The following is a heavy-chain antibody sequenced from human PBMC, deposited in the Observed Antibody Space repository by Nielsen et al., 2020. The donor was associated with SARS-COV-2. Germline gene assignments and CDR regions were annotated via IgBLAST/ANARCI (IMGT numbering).Heavy chain of an antibody. CDR1: GFTFDDYA. V-gene: IGHV3-43*02. CDR3: AKDGEDTAMVSYYYYGMDV. Sequence: GESLKISCAASGFTFDDYAMHWVRQAPGKGLEWVSLISGDGGSTYYADSVKGRFTISRDNSKNSLYLQMNSLRTEDTALYYCAKDGEDTAMVSYYYYGMDVWGQGTTVTVSS. J-gene: IGHJ6*02. CDR2: ISGDGGST. D-gene: IGHD5-18*01.